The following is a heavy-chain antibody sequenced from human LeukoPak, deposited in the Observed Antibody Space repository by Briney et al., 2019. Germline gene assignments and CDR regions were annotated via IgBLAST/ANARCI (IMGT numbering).Heavy chain of an antibody. Sequence: PGGSLRLSCAASGFIFSSYEMNWVRQAPGKGLEWVSYISSSGSTIYYADSVKGRFTISRDNAKNSLYLQMNSLRAEDTAVYYCAKDGVRGSGSYWGYYYYYMDVWGKGTTVTVSS. D-gene: IGHD3-10*01. CDR3: AKDGVRGSGSYWGYYYYYMDV. J-gene: IGHJ6*03. CDR1: GFIFSSYE. V-gene: IGHV3-48*03. CDR2: ISSSGSTI.